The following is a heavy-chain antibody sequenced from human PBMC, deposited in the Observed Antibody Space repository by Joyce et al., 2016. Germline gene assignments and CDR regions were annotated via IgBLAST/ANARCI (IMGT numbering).Heavy chain of an antibody. CDR2: ISGDANTE. Sequence: QVQLVESGGGVVQPGRSLRLSCAASGLTFSNNGFHWVRQEPGKGLEWVTFISGDANTEYYADSVKGRFTISRDYSKNTLYLQMNSLRDEDTALYYCAKDGGLRYIDYWGQGALVIVSS. D-gene: IGHD3-9*01. J-gene: IGHJ4*02. V-gene: IGHV3-30*18. CDR1: GLTFSNNG. CDR3: AKDGGLRYIDY.